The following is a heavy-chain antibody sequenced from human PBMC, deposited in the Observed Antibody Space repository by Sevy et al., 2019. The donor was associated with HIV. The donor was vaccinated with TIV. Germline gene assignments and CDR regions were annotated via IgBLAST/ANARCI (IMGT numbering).Heavy chain of an antibody. CDR3: AREPGRDGYKWDAFDI. J-gene: IGHJ3*02. CDR1: GGTFSSYA. CDR2: IIPIFGTA. D-gene: IGHD5-12*01. Sequence: ASVKVSCKASGGTFSSYAISWVRQAPGQGLEWMGGIIPIFGTANYAQKFQGRVTITADESTSTAYMELSSLRSEDTAVYYCAREPGRDGYKWDAFDIWGQGTMVTVSS. V-gene: IGHV1-69*13.